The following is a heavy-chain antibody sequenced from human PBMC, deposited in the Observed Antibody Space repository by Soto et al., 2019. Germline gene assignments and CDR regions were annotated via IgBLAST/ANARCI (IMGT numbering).Heavy chain of an antibody. V-gene: IGHV1-2*04. CDR3: ARDLRGGLRLDS. Sequence: QVQLVQSGAEVKKPGASVKVSCKASGYTFTGYYMHWVRQAPGQGLEWMGWINPNSGGTNYAQKFQGWVTMTRDTSISTADMELSRLRAHDTAVYYGARDLRGGLRLDSWGQGTLVTGSS. D-gene: IGHD5-12*01. CDR1: GYTFTGYY. CDR2: INPNSGGT. J-gene: IGHJ4*02.